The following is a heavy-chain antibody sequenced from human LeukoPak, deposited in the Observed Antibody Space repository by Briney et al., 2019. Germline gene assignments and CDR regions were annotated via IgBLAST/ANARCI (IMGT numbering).Heavy chain of an antibody. CDR2: ISASGGTT. CDR3: AKIGSMVQGIITD. D-gene: IGHD3-10*01. V-gene: IGHV3-23*01. CDR1: GFTFSSYA. Sequence: GGSLRLSCAASGFTFSSYAMSWVRQAPGKGLEWVSAISASGGTTYYAGSVKGRITISRDNSKNALYLQMNSLRAEDTAVYYCAKIGSMVQGIITDWGQGTLVTVSS. J-gene: IGHJ4*02.